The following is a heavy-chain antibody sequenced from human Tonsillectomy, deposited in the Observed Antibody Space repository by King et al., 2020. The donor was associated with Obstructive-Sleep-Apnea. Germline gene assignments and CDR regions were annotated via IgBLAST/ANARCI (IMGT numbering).Heavy chain of an antibody. CDR2: VHYSAGT. J-gene: IGHJ5*02. D-gene: IGHD5-12*01. CDR3: VRDRLVAREGAWLDP. CDR1: GGPVTTSGYF. V-gene: IGHV4-39*07. Sequence: QLQESGPGLVRPSESLSLTCTVSGGPVTTSGYFWGWIRQPPGKGLEWIGSVHYSAGTYSDPSLRIRLTISMDTSRNQFSLELNSMTAADTAVYYCVRDRLVAREGAWLDPWGQGILVTVSS.